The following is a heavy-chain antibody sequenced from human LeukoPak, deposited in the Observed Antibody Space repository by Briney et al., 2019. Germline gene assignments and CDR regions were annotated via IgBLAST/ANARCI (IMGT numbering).Heavy chain of an antibody. CDR2: IKKDGSEK. D-gene: IGHD3-10*01. CDR3: ARNLWFGEKRGLDY. V-gene: IGHV3-7*04. CDR1: GFTLGSYW. Sequence: GGSLRLSCAASGFTLGSYWMSWVRQAPGKGLEWVANIKKDGSEKYYVDSVKGRFTISRDNAENSLYLQMNSLRAEDTAVHYCARNLWFGEKRGLDYWGQGTLVTVSS. J-gene: IGHJ4*02.